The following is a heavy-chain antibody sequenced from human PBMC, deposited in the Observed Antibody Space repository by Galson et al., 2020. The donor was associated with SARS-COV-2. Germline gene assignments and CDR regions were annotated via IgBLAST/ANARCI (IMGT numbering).Heavy chain of an antibody. CDR3: AKAPLVGQWLVHSYYYYYGMDV. CDR1: GFTFSSYG. Sequence: GSLRLSCAASGFTFSSYGMHWVRQAPGKGLEWVAVISYDGSNKYYADSVKGRFTISRDNSKNTLYLQMNSLRAEDTAVYYCAKAPLVGQWLVHSYYYYYGMDVWGQGTTVTVSS. J-gene: IGHJ6*02. V-gene: IGHV3-30*18. D-gene: IGHD6-19*01. CDR2: ISYDGSNK.